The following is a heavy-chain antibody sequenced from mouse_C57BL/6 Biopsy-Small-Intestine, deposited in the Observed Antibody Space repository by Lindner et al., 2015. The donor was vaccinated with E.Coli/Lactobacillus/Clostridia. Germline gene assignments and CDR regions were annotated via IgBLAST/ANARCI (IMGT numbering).Heavy chain of an antibody. CDR3: ASLDY. J-gene: IGHJ2*01. CDR2: ISSGSSTI. CDR1: GFTFSDYG. V-gene: IGHV5-17*01. Sequence: VQLQEVWGGLSEAWRVPELSCAASGFTFSDYGMHWVRQAPEKGLEWVAYISSGSSTIYYADTVKGRFTISRDNAKNTLFLQMTSLRSEDTAMYYCASLDYWGQGTTLTVSS.